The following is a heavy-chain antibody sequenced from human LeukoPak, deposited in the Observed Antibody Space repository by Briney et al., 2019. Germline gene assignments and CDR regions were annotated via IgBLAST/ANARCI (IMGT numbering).Heavy chain of an antibody. J-gene: IGHJ6*02. CDR2: INHSGST. CDR1: GGSFSGYY. D-gene: IGHD5-12*01. V-gene: IGHV4-34*01. Sequence: SETLSLTCAVYGGSFSGYYWSWIRQPPGKGLEWIGEINHSGSTNYNPSLKSRVTISVDTSKNQFSLKLSSVTAADTAVYYCARAWSRNLVATMESHRRGLYYYGMDVWGQGTTVTVSS. CDR3: ARAWSRNLVATMESHRRGLYYYGMDV.